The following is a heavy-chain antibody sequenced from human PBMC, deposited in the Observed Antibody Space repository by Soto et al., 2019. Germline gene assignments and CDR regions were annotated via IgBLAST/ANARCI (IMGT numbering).Heavy chain of an antibody. Sequence: QVQLVESGGGVVQPGRSLRLSCAASGFTFSSYAMHWVRQAPGKGLEWVAVISYDGSNKYYADSVKGRFTISRDNSKNTLYLQMNSLRAEDTAVYYCARWGYGDIPFDYWGQGTLVTVSS. J-gene: IGHJ4*02. CDR2: ISYDGSNK. CDR3: ARWGYGDIPFDY. D-gene: IGHD4-17*01. V-gene: IGHV3-30-3*01. CDR1: GFTFSSYA.